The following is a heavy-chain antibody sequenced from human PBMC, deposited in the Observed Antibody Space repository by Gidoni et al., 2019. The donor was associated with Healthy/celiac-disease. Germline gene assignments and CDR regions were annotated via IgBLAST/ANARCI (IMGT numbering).Heavy chain of an antibody. CDR1: GGSISSCGYS. J-gene: IGHJ2*01. V-gene: IGHV4-30-2*01. D-gene: IGHD4-17*01. CDR3: ARGATDGDYVLLTERYFDL. Sequence: QLQLQESGSGLVKPSQTLSLTCAVSGGSISSCGYSWSWIRQPPGKGLEWIGYIYQSGSTYYNPSLKSRVTISVDRSKNQFSLKLSSVTAADTAVYYCARGATDGDYVLLTERYFDLWGRGTLVTVSS. CDR2: IYQSGST.